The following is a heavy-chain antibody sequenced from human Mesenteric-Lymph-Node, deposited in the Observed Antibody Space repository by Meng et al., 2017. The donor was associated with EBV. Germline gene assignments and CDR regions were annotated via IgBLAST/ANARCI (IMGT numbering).Heavy chain of an antibody. J-gene: IGHJ1*01. CDR1: GGSISGNNW. CDR3: ARVSEISGTWLDC. CDR2: VFHIGST. Sequence: QGQLQGSGPGLVKPSGTLSLPCAVSGGSISGNNWWSWIRQPPGKGLEWIGEVFHIGSTNYNPSLKSRVTISLDKSKNQFSLKLTSVTAADTAVYFCARVSEISGTWLDCWGQGTLVTVSS. D-gene: IGHD1-7*01. V-gene: IGHV4-4*02.